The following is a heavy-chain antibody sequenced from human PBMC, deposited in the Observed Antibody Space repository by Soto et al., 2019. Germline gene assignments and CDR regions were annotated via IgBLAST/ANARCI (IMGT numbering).Heavy chain of an antibody. CDR2: ISGSGGST. CDR3: AKDQEWELSLSDY. CDR1: GFTFSSYA. D-gene: IGHD1-26*01. V-gene: IGHV3-23*01. Sequence: GGSLRLSCAAPGFTFSSYAMSWVRQAPGKGLEWVSAISGSGGSTYYADSVKGRFTISRDNSKNTLYLQMNSLRAEDTAVYYCAKDQEWELSLSDYWGQGTQVTVSS. J-gene: IGHJ4*02.